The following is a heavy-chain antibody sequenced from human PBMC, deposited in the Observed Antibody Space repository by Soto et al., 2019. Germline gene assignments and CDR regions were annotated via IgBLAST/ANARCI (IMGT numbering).Heavy chain of an antibody. CDR3: GRDRCTSGWGREPDAFDI. CDR2: IWFDGSAQ. V-gene: IGHV3-33*01. D-gene: IGHD6-19*01. Sequence: VHLVESGGGVVQPGRSLRLSCAASGFTFRSYAMHWVRQAPGKGLEWVALIWFDGSAQYYADSVKGRFTISRDKPKNAMYLQMSSPRAEDTAVYYCGRDRCTSGWGREPDAFDIWGQGTMVTVSS. J-gene: IGHJ3*02. CDR1: GFTFRSYA.